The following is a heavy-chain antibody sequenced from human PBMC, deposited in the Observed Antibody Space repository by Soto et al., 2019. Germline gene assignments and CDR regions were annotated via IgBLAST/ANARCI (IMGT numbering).Heavy chain of an antibody. J-gene: IGHJ5*02. V-gene: IGHV1-69*13. CDR2: IIPIFGTA. D-gene: IGHD3-3*01. CDR1: GGTLSMYA. CDR3: ARDSSTIFGVVIPNWFDP. Sequence: SVKVSGKGSGGTLSMYAISWVRQSAGQGLEWMGGIIPIFGTANYAQKFQGRVTITADESTSTAYMELSSLRSEDTAVYYCARDSSTIFGVVIPNWFDPWGQGTLVTVSS.